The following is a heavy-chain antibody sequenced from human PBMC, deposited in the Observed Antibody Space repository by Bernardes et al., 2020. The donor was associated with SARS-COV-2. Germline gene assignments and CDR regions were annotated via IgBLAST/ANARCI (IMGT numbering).Heavy chain of an antibody. Sequence: VEALILSCAASGFTFSSSSMNWVRQAPGQGLEWVSYISSSSSTIYYADSVKGRFTISRDNAKNSLYLQMNSLRAEDTAVYYCARENLGSGWYIGGGFDYWGQGTLVTVSS. D-gene: IGHD6-19*01. CDR2: ISSSSSTI. V-gene: IGHV3-48*04. CDR3: ARENLGSGWYIGGGFDY. CDR1: GFTFSSSS. J-gene: IGHJ4*02.